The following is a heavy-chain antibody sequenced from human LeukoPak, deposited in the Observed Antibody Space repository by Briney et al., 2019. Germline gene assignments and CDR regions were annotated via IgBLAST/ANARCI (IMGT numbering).Heavy chain of an antibody. Sequence: ASVKVSCKASGYTFTGYYMHWVRQAPGQGLEWMGWINPNSGGTNYAQKFQGRVTMTRDTSISTAYMELSRLRSDDTAVYYCATDLPRGYSGYDYFDYWGQGTLVTVSS. CDR1: GYTFTGYY. D-gene: IGHD5-12*01. CDR2: INPNSGGT. V-gene: IGHV1-2*02. CDR3: ATDLPRGYSGYDYFDY. J-gene: IGHJ4*02.